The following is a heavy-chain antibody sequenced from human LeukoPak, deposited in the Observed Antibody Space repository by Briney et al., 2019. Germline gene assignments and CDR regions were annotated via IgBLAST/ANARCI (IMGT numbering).Heavy chain of an antibody. CDR1: GFTFSSFA. V-gene: IGHV3-30*18. CDR2: ISYDGINK. J-gene: IGHJ4*02. D-gene: IGHD2-2*01. CDR3: SKTPGDCSATSCPGAD. Sequence: GRSLRLSCAASGFTFSSFAMHWVRQAPGKGLEWAAAISYDGINKYYADSVKGRFTISRDNSKYTLYMQTNSLRAEDTALYYCSKTPGDCSATSCPGADWGQGTLVTVSS.